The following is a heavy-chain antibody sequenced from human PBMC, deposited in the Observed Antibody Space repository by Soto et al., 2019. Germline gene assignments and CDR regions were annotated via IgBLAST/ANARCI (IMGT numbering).Heavy chain of an antibody. D-gene: IGHD1-26*01. Sequence: EVQLVESGGGLIQPGGSLRLSCAASGFTVSSNYMSWVRQAPGKGLEWVSVIYSGGSTYYADSVKGRFTISRDNSKNKLYLKMNSLGAEDTAVYYCGRDRDSGSYYFAYWGQGTLVTVSS. J-gene: IGHJ4*02. CDR1: GFTVSSNY. CDR3: GRDRDSGSYYFAY. V-gene: IGHV3-53*01. CDR2: IYSGGST.